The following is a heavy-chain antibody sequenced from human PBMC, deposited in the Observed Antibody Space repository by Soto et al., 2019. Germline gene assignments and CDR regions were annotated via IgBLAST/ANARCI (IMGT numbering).Heavy chain of an antibody. J-gene: IGHJ4*02. V-gene: IGHV3-30*03. Sequence: QVQLVESGGGVVQPGRSLRLSCAASGFTFSHYGMHWVRQAPGKGLEWVAVILHDGSNKYYGDSVKGRFTVSRDKSNNTMNLQMNSMRVEDKAVYYCSRDRDSSGYYLDSWGQGTLVTVSS. CDR3: SRDRDSSGYYLDS. CDR2: ILHDGSNK. D-gene: IGHD3-22*01. CDR1: GFTFSHYG.